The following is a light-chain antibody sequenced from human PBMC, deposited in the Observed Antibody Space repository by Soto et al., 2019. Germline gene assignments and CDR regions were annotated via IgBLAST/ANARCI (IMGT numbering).Light chain of an antibody. Sequence: QSVLTQPASVSGSPGQSITISCTGTSSDVGSYNLVSWYQQYPGKAPKLIIYEVTKRPSGVSNRFSGSKSGNTASLTISGLQAEDEADYYCVSYAGSRPVVFGGGTKHTVL. CDR2: EVT. CDR3: VSYAGSRPVV. CDR1: SSDVGSYNL. J-gene: IGLJ2*01. V-gene: IGLV2-23*02.